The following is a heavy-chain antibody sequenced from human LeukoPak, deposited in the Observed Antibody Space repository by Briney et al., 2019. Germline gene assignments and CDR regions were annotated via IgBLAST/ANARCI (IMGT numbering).Heavy chain of an antibody. Sequence: GESLKISCQVSGYSFTSYWIAWVRQMPGKGLEWMGIIYPGDSNTRYSPSFQGQVIISADKSISTAYLQWSSLKASDTAMYYCARPLGYSSSWIDYWGQGTLVTVSS. CDR1: GYSFTSYW. CDR3: ARPLGYSSSWIDY. V-gene: IGHV5-51*01. J-gene: IGHJ4*02. CDR2: IYPGDSNT. D-gene: IGHD6-13*01.